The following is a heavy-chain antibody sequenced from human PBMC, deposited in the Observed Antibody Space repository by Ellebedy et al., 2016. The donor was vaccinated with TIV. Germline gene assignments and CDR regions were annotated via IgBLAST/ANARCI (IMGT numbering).Heavy chain of an antibody. V-gene: IGHV3-30-3*01. Sequence: GESLKISXAVSGFSFRTYAMHWVRQAPGKGLEWVAVISYDGSNKYYADSVKGRFTISRDNSKNTMYLEMNSLRVEDTAVYYCARDRVHYAHFDYWGQGTLVTVSS. J-gene: IGHJ4*02. CDR3: ARDRVHYAHFDY. CDR2: ISYDGSNK. D-gene: IGHD4-17*01. CDR1: GFSFRTYA.